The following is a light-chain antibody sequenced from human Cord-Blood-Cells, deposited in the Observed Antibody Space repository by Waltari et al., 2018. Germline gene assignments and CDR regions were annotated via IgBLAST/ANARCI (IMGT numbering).Light chain of an antibody. J-gene: IGLJ1*01. V-gene: IGLV2-23*01. Sequence: QSALTQPASVSGSPGTSLTIPCTGTSSDVGGYMLVPWYQHHPGKAPKLLIYEGSKRPSWVSNRFAGSKSGNTASLTISGLQAEDEADYYCCSYAGSSTYVFGTGTKVTVL. CDR3: CSYAGSSTYV. CDR1: SSDVGGYML. CDR2: EGS.